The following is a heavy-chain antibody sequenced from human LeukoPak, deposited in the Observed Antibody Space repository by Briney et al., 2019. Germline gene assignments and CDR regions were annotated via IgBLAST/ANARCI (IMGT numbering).Heavy chain of an antibody. CDR3: ARLYYDSSGYYYGAFDI. CDR2: ISSSSSYI. Sequence: KPGGSLRLSCAASGLTFISYSMNWVRQAPGKGLEWVSSISSSSSYIYYADSVKGGFTISRDNAKNSLYLQMNSLRAEDTAVYYCARLYYDSSGYYYGAFDIWGQGTMVTVSS. D-gene: IGHD3-22*01. V-gene: IGHV3-21*01. J-gene: IGHJ3*02. CDR1: GLTFISYS.